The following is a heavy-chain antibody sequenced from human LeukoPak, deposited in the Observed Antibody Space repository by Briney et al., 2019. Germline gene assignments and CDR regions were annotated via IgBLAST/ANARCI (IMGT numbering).Heavy chain of an antibody. D-gene: IGHD3-22*01. V-gene: IGHV3-66*01. Sequence: GGSLRLSCAASGFTVSSNYMSWVRQAPGKGLEWVSVIYSGGSTYYADSVKGRFTISRDNSKYTVDLQMNSLRAEDTAVYYCARGHDYDSSVAYWGQGTLVTVSS. CDR2: IYSGGST. CDR1: GFTVSSNY. J-gene: IGHJ4*02. CDR3: ARGHDYDSSVAY.